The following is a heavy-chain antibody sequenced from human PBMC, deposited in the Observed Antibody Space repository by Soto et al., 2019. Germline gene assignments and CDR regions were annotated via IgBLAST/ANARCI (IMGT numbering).Heavy chain of an antibody. D-gene: IGHD4-17*01. J-gene: IGHJ5*02. Sequence: EVQLVESGGGLVKPGGSLRLSCAASGFTFSNAWMSWVRQAPGKGLEWVGRIKSKTDGGTTDYAAPVKGRFTISRDDSKNTLYLQMNSLKTEVTAVYYCTTDRYYGDYWFDPWGQGTLVTVSS. V-gene: IGHV3-15*01. CDR1: GFTFSNAW. CDR2: IKSKTDGGTT. CDR3: TTDRYYGDYWFDP.